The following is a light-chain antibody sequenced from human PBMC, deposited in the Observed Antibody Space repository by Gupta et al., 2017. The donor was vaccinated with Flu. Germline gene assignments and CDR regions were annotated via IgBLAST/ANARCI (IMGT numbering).Light chain of an antibody. Sequence: EIVMTQTPLSSPVTLGQPASISCRSSQSLVHSDGNTYLYWLQQRPGQPPRLLIYNISNRFSGVPDRFSGSGAGTDFTLKISRVEAEDVGVYYCMQAKQSPYTFGQGTTLE. V-gene: IGKV2-24*01. CDR3: MQAKQSPYT. CDR1: QSLVHSDGNTY. CDR2: NIS. J-gene: IGKJ2*01.